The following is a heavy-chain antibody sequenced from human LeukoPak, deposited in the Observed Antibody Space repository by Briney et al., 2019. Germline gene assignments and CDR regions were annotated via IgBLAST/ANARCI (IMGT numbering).Heavy chain of an antibody. CDR2: IYYSGST. CDR1: GGSVSSGSYY. Sequence: SETLSLTCTVSGGSVSSGSYYWSWIRQPPGTGLEWIGYIYYSGSTNYNPSLKSRVTISVDTSKNQFSLKLSSVTAADTAVYYCARVPCSGGSCPGPFDYWGQGTLVTVSS. D-gene: IGHD2-15*01. J-gene: IGHJ4*02. V-gene: IGHV4-61*01. CDR3: ARVPCSGGSCPGPFDY.